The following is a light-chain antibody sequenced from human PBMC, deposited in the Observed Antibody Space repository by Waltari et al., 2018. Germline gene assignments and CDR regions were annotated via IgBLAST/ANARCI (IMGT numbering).Light chain of an antibody. CDR2: WAS. CDR1: QSVFYSSDNRNY. V-gene: IGKV4-1*01. Sequence: DIVMTQSPDSLAVSLGERATINCKSSQSVFYSSDNRNYLAWYQPNPGQPPNLLIYWASTRESGVPDRFSGSGSATDFSLTISSLQAEDVAVYYCQQYYITPLSFGGGTKVEIK. CDR3: QQYYITPLS. J-gene: IGKJ4*01.